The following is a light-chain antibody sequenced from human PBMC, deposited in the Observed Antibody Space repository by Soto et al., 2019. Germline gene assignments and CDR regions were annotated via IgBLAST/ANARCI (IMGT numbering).Light chain of an antibody. V-gene: IGLV2-14*01. Sequence: QSALTQPASVSGSPGQSITISCTGTSSDVGAYNYVSWYQQHPGKAPKLMIFEVSDRPSGVSNRFSGSKSGNTASLTISGLPAEDEDDYYCSSYTSSNTLVFGGGTKVTVL. J-gene: IGLJ2*01. CDR2: EVS. CDR3: SSYTSSNTLV. CDR1: SSDVGAYNY.